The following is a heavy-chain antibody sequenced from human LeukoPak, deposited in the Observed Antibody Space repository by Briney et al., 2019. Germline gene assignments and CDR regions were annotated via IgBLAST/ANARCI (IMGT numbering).Heavy chain of an antibody. J-gene: IGHJ3*01. V-gene: IGHV3-30*02. CDR1: GFTFRGYG. Sequence: PGGSLRLSCAASGFTFRGYGMDWVRQAPGKGLEWVAFIRYDGNNKDYADSVKGRFTISRDNSKNTLYLQMNSLRVEGTAVYYCAKGYGDLVAFDVWGQGTMVTVSA. D-gene: IGHD4-17*01. CDR2: IRYDGNNK. CDR3: AKGYGDLVAFDV.